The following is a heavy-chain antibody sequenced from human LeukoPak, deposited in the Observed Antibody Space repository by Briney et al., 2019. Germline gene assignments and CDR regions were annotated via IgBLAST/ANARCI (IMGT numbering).Heavy chain of an antibody. CDR3: AGRPAAIPPIFDI. CDR2: ISGSGGST. CDR1: GFTFSSYG. V-gene: IGHV3-23*01. Sequence: GGSLRLSCAASGFTFSSYGMSWVRQAPGKGLEWVSAISGSGGSTYYADSVKGRFTISRDNSKNTLYLQMNSLRAEDTAVYYCAGRPAAIPPIFDIWGQETMVTVSS. D-gene: IGHD2-2*01. J-gene: IGHJ3*02.